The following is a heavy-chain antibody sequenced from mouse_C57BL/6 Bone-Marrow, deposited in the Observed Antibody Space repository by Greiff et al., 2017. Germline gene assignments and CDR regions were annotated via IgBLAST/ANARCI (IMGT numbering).Heavy chain of an antibody. D-gene: IGHD1-1*02. J-gene: IGHJ1*03. CDR2: IRSKSNNYAT. CDR3: VRQGLGGYHWYFDV. CDR1: GFSFNTYA. Sequence: GGGLVQPKGSLKLSCAASGFSFNTYAMNWVRQAPGKGLEWVARIRSKSNNYATYYADSVKDRFTISRDDSESMLYLQMNNLKTEDTAMYYCVRQGLGGYHWYFDVWGTGTTVTVSS. V-gene: IGHV10-1*01.